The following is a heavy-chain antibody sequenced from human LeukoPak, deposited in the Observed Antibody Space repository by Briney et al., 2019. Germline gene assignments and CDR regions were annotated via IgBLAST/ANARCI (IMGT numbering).Heavy chain of an antibody. CDR3: ARVHCGGDCYSLDPKSFDI. CDR1: GGSISSGGYS. J-gene: IGHJ3*02. Sequence: PSQTLSLTCAVSGGSISSGGYSWSWIRQPPGKGLEWIGYIYHSGSTYYNPSLKSRVTISVDRSKNQFSLKLSSVIAADTAVYYCARVHCGGDCYSLDPKSFDIWGQGTMVTVSS. V-gene: IGHV4-30-2*01. CDR2: IYHSGST. D-gene: IGHD2-21*02.